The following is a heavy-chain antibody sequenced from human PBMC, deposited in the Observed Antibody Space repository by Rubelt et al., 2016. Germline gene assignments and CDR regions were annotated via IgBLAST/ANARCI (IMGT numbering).Heavy chain of an antibody. Sequence: EVHLVESGGGVVQPGGSLRLSCVASGFTVSTHYMTWVRQAPGKGLEWVSVIYSGGSTNYADSVKGRFTISRDNPKNTLYLQRNSLRAEDTAVYYCAGLQSVDYFDYWGQGTLVTVSS. CDR1: GFTVSTHY. J-gene: IGHJ4*02. V-gene: IGHV3-66*04. CDR2: IYSGGST. D-gene: IGHD6-19*01. CDR3: AGLQSVDYFDY.